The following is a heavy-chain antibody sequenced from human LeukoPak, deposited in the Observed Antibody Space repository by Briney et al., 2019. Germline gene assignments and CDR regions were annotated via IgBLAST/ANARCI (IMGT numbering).Heavy chain of an antibody. Sequence: GESLKISCKASGFTFSSYAMHWVRPAPGKGLEWVAVISYDGSNKYYADSVKGRFTISRDNSKNTLYLQMNSLRAEDTAVYYCARDLWILGDYWGQGTLVTVSS. CDR3: ARDLWILGDY. V-gene: IGHV3-30-3*01. J-gene: IGHJ4*02. CDR2: ISYDGSNK. D-gene: IGHD5-18*01. CDR1: GFTFSSYA.